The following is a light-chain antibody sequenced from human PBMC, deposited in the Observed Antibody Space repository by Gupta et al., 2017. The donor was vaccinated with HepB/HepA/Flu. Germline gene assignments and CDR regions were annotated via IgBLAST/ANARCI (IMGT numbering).Light chain of an antibody. Sequence: EIVLTQSPGTLSLSPGERATLSCRASQSVTSSYLAWYQQKPGQAPRLLIYGASSRATGIPDRFSGSGSGTDFTLTISRREPEDFAVYYCHHEGSSFFTFGHGTKVDIK. CDR1: QSVTSSY. J-gene: IGKJ3*01. CDR3: HHEGSSFFT. V-gene: IGKV3-20*01. CDR2: GAS.